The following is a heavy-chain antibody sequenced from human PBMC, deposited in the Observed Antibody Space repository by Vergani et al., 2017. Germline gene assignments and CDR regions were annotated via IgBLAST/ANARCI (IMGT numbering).Heavy chain of an antibody. Sequence: EVQLVESGGGLVQPGGSLRLSCAASGFTFSSYEMNWVRQAPGKGLEWVSYISSSGSTIYYADSVKGRFTISADKSISTAYLQWSSLKASDTAMYYCARLIAARTNWFDPWGQGTLVTVSS. CDR2: ISSSGSTI. V-gene: IGHV3-48*03. J-gene: IGHJ5*02. D-gene: IGHD6-6*01. CDR1: GFTFSSYE. CDR3: ARLIAARTNWFDP.